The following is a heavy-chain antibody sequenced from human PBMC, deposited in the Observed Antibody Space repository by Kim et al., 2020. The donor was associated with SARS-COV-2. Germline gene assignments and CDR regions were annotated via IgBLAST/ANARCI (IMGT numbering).Heavy chain of an antibody. CDR1: GLTVSSDY. Sequence: GGSLRLSCAASGLTVSSDYMSWVRQAPGKGLEWVSVIYSDGTKYYADSVKGRFTISRENSKNMLFLQRNSLRAEDTAVYYCAGDRGMGSGYYYRADHWGQGTLVTVSS. J-gene: IGHJ4*02. D-gene: IGHD3-22*01. V-gene: IGHV3-66*01. CDR3: AGDRGMGSGYYYRADH. CDR2: IYSDGTK.